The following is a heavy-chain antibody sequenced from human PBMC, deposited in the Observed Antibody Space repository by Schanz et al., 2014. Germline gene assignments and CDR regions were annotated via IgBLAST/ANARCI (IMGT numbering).Heavy chain of an antibody. Sequence: VQLVESGGGLVQPGRSLRLSCAASGFTFSDYYMTWIRQAPGKGLEWVSDISDSGDSTHYADSVKGRFTTSKDNSKNTLELQMNSLRAEDTAIYYCAKDLAAGCVFGYWGQGSLVTVSP. D-gene: IGHD6-13*01. CDR2: ISDSGDST. V-gene: IGHV3-11*05. CDR1: GFTFSDYY. CDR3: AKDLAAGCVFGY. J-gene: IGHJ4*02.